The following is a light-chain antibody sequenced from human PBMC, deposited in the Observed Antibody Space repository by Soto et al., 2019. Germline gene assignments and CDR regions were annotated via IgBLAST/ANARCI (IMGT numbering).Light chain of an antibody. Sequence: QSVLTQPPSASGTPGQRVIISCSGSSSNIGSNSNIASEHVYWYQPLPGTTPKLLIYTNTQRHSGVPDRFSGSKSGTSASLAISGLRSEDEGYYYCAAWDDILSGGMFGGGTQLTVL. CDR1: SSNIGSNSNIASEH. V-gene: IGLV1-47*01. CDR2: TNT. J-gene: IGLJ3*02. CDR3: AAWDDILSGGM.